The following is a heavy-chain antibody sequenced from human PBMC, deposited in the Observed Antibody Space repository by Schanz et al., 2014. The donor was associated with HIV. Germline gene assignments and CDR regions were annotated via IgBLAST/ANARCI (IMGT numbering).Heavy chain of an antibody. CDR2: IWYDGNTK. CDR1: GFTFSTSG. Sequence: QVQLVESGGGVVQPGRSLRLSCAASGFTFSTSGMHWVRQVPARGLEWVAMIWYDGNTKFYGDSVKGRFTISRDNSKNTLYLQMNNLRAEDTAVYGCARQGLRFSFWLDYWGQGTPVTVS. D-gene: IGHD4-17*01. J-gene: IGHJ4*02. CDR3: ARQGLRFSFWLDY. V-gene: IGHV3-33*01.